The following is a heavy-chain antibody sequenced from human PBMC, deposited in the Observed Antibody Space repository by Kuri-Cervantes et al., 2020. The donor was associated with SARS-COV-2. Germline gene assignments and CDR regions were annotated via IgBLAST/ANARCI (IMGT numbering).Heavy chain of an antibody. Sequence: ASVKVSCKASGYTFTGYYMHWVRQAPGQGLEWMGWMNPNSGNTGYAQKFQGRVTMTRNTSIGTAYMELSSLRSEDTAVYYCASLGRGRLLWFTNWGQGTLVTVSS. V-gene: IGHV1-8*02. CDR2: MNPNSGNT. J-gene: IGHJ4*02. CDR3: ASLGRGRLLWFTN. D-gene: IGHD3-10*01. CDR1: GYTFTGYY.